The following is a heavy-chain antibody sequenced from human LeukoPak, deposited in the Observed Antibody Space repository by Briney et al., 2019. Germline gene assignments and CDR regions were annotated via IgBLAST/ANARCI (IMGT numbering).Heavy chain of an antibody. CDR2: INHSGST. CDR1: GGSFSGYY. J-gene: IGHJ4*02. D-gene: IGHD3-10*01. V-gene: IGHV4-34*01. CDR3: ARFYYGSGRRIRFDY. Sequence: SETLSLTCAVYGGSFSGYYRSWIRQPPGKGLEWIGEINHSGSTNYNPSLKSRVTISVDTSKNQFSLKLSSVTAADTAVYYCARFYYGSGRRIRFDYWGQGTLVTVSS.